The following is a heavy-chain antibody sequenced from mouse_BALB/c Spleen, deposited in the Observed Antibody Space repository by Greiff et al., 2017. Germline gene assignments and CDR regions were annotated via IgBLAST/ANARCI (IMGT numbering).Heavy chain of an antibody. J-gene: IGHJ2*01. D-gene: IGHD1-1*01. CDR2: IDPANGNT. CDR1: GFNIKDTY. V-gene: IGHV14-3*02. Sequence: EVQLQQSGAELVKPGASVKLSCTASGFNIKDTYMHWVKQRPEQGLEWIGRIDPANGNTKYDPKFQGKATITADTSSNTAYLQLSSLTSEDTAVYYCARRWGSSYDYFDYWGQGTTLTVSS. CDR3: ARRWGSSYDYFDY.